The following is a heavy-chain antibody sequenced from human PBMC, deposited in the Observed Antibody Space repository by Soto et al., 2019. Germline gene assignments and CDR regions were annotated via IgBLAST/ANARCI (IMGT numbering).Heavy chain of an antibody. V-gene: IGHV1-18*01. D-gene: IGHD5-18*01. J-gene: IGHJ4*02. Sequence: GASVKVSCKACGYTFTSYGISWVRQAPGQGLEWMGWISAYNGNTNYAQKLQGRVTMTTDTSTSTAYMELRSLRSDDTAVYYCARDRPNVDTAMVSDYWGQGTLVTVSS. CDR3: ARDRPNVDTAMVSDY. CDR1: GYTFTSYG. CDR2: ISAYNGNT.